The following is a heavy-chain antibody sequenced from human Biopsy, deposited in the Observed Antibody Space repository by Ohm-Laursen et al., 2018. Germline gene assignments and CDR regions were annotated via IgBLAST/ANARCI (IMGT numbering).Heavy chain of an antibody. Sequence: SLRLSCAASGFTFTSYTLTWVRQAPGRGLEWVSSISSTSDYIYYADSVKGRFTISRDSAKNSLYLQMNSVRAKDTAVYYCARDYDFWSGYYDYQQSGMDVWGQGTTVTVSS. J-gene: IGHJ6*02. D-gene: IGHD3/OR15-3a*01. V-gene: IGHV3-21*01. CDR2: ISSTSDYI. CDR3: ARDYDFWSGYYDYQQSGMDV. CDR1: GFTFTSYT.